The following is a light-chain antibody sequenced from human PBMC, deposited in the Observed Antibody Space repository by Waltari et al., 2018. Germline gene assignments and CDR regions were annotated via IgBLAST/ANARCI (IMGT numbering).Light chain of an antibody. CDR3: QLLNSAQWT. CDR2: AAS. CDR1: QGFSDY. V-gene: IGKV1-9*01. Sequence: IQLTQSPSSLSASVGARVTLTCRASQGFSDYLAWYQQKPGKAPKLLIYAASTLQSGVPSRFSGSGSGTDFTLTISSLQPEDFATYYCQLLNSAQWTFGQGTKVEIK. J-gene: IGKJ1*01.